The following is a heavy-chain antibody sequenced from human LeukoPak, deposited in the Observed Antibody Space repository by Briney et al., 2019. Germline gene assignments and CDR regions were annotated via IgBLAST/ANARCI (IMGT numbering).Heavy chain of an antibody. Sequence: PGGSLRLSCAASGFTFSSYGMHWVRQAPGKGLEWVAVISYDGSNKYYADSVKGRFTISRDNSKNTLYLQMNSLRAEDTAVYYCAKLSGCFDYWGQGTLVTVSS. CDR1: GFTFSSYG. D-gene: IGHD6-19*01. V-gene: IGHV3-30*18. J-gene: IGHJ4*02. CDR3: AKLSGCFDY. CDR2: ISYDGSNK.